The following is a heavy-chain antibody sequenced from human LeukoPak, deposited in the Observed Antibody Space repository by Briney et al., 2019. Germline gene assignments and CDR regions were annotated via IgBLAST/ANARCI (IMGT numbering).Heavy chain of an antibody. CDR1: GGSFSGYY. Sequence: SETLSLTCAVYGGSFSGYYWSWIRQPPGKGLEWIGKINHSGSTNYNPSLKSRVTISVDTSKNQFSLKLSSVTAADTAAYYCAREGNWNYGYYWGQGTLVTVSS. CDR2: INHSGST. V-gene: IGHV4-34*01. D-gene: IGHD1-7*01. CDR3: AREGNWNYGYY. J-gene: IGHJ4*02.